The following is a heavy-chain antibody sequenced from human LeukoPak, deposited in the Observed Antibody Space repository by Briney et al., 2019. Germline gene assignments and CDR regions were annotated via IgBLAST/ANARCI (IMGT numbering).Heavy chain of an antibody. CDR1: QHMFTSYD. CDR2: LRPASGSS. D-gene: IGHD2-2*01. V-gene: IGHV1-8*01. CDR3: ARGPPESTTSDY. J-gene: IGHJ4*02. Sequence: ASVKFSTKASQHMFTSYDTSWARHAAGQGLEWIGWLRPASGSSGYAQKFQGRVTMTRSTSTRTAYMELRSLTSEDTAVYYCARGPPESTTSDYWGQGTLVTVSS.